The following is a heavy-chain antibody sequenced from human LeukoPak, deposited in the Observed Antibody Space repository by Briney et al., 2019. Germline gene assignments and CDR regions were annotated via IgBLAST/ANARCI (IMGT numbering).Heavy chain of an antibody. CDR3: ARGSRYCSSTSCYASFGWFDP. Sequence: SETLSLTCAVYGGSFSGYYWSWIRQPPGKGLEWIGEINHSGSTNYNPSLKSRVTISVDTSKNQFSLKLSSVTAADTAVYYCARGSRYCSSTSCYASFGWFDPWGQGTLVTASS. V-gene: IGHV4-34*01. CDR1: GGSFSGYY. D-gene: IGHD2-2*01. J-gene: IGHJ5*02. CDR2: INHSGST.